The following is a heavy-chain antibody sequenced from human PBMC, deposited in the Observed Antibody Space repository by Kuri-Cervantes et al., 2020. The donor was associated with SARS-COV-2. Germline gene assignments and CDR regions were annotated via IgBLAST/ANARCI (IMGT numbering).Heavy chain of an antibody. J-gene: IGHJ6*03. CDR2: ISSSSSYI. CDR1: GFTFSSYS. D-gene: IGHD3-16*01. V-gene: IGHV3-21*01. Sequence: GGSLRLSCAASGFTFSSYSMNWVCQAPGKGLEWVSSISSSSSYINYADSVKSRFTISRDNAKNSLYLQMNSLRAEDTAVYYCARDYEVTQAYMDVWGKGTTVTVSS. CDR3: ARDYEVTQAYMDV.